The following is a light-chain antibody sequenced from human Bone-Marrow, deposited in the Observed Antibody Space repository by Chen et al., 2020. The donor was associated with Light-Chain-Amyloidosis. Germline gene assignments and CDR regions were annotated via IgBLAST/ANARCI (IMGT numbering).Light chain of an antibody. CDR1: DLPTKY. J-gene: IGLJ2*01. Sequence: SYELTQPPSVSVSPGQTARITCSGDDLPTKYAYWYQQKPGQAPVLVIHRDTERPSGISERFSGSSSCTTATLTISGFQAEDEADSHCQSEASIGTYEVILGGGTKLTVL. CDR3: QSEASIGTYEVI. V-gene: IGLV3-25*03. CDR2: RDT.